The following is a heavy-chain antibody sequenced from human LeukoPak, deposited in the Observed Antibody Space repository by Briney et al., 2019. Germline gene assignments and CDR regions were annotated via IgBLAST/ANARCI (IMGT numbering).Heavy chain of an antibody. CDR2: ISGSGGST. V-gene: IGHV3-23*01. Sequence: GGSLRLSCAASGFTFSSYAMSWVRQAPGKGLKWVSAISGSGGSTYYADSVKGRFTISRDNSKNTLYLQMNSLRAEDTAVYYCAKDSEIVVVIKPPNFDYWGQGTLVTVSS. CDR1: GFTFSSYA. D-gene: IGHD3-22*01. J-gene: IGHJ4*02. CDR3: AKDSEIVVVIKPPNFDY.